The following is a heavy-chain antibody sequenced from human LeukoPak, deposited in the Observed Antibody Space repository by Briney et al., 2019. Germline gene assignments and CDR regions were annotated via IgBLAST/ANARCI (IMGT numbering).Heavy chain of an antibody. CDR2: ISAYNGNT. J-gene: IGHJ4*02. Sequence: ASPYASSAVSRYTSSGVVISTGPDTPGQGVGWMGWISAYNGNTNYTQKLQGRVTMTTDTSTSKAYMELRCLRSDDTAVYYCARGLGDSSGWFLGHWGQGTLVTVSS. V-gene: IGHV1-18*01. D-gene: IGHD6-19*01. CDR3: ARGLGDSSGWFLGH. CDR1: RYTSSGVV.